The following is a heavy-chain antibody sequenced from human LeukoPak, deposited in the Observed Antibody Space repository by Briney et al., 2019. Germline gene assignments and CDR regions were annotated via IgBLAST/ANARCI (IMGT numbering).Heavy chain of an antibody. CDR2: INSSGSTI. CDR3: EGERGPPCRVGY. Sequence: GGSLRLSCAASGFTFSSYEMNWVRQAPGKGLEWVSYINSSGSTIYYADSVRGRFTISRDNAKNSLYLQMNSLRAEDTAVYYCEGERGPPCRVGYWGQGTLVTVSS. V-gene: IGHV3-48*03. CDR1: GFTFSSYE. J-gene: IGHJ4*02. D-gene: IGHD1-26*01.